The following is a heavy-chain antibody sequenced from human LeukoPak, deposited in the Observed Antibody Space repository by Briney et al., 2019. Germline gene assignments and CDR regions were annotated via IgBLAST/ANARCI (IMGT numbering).Heavy chain of an antibody. CDR1: GFTFSDYY. CDR2: ISSSGSTI. V-gene: IGHV3-11*01. J-gene: IGHJ4*02. CDR3: ARDHYYDSSGYYEPYDY. D-gene: IGHD3-22*01. Sequence: GGSLRLSCAASGFTFSDYYMSWIRQAPGKGLEWVSYISSSGSTIYYADSVKGRFTIFRDNAKNSLYLQMNSLRAEDTAVYYCARDHYYDSSGYYEPYDYWGQGTLVTVSS.